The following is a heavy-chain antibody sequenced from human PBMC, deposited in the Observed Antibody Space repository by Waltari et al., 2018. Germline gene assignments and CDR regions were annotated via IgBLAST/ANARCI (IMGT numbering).Heavy chain of an antibody. CDR2: IYPGASDT. Sequence: EVQLVQSGAEVKKPGESLKISCKGSGYSFTSYWIGWVRQMPGKGREWMGIIYPGASDTGHNPSVQGQGTISADKAISTAYLQWSSLKASDTAMYYCAVHSYYDILTGYSSYGMDVWGQGTTVTVSS. CDR1: GYSFTSYW. J-gene: IGHJ6*02. D-gene: IGHD3-9*01. CDR3: AVHSYYDILTGYSSYGMDV. V-gene: IGHV5-51*03.